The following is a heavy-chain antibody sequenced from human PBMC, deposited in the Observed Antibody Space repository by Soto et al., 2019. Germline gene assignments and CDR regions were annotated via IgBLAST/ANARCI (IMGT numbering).Heavy chain of an antibody. CDR3: ARHSCCSTTNYYNGMDV. CDR2: IIPIFGTA. V-gene: IGHV1-69*12. J-gene: IGHJ6*02. Sequence: QVQLVQSGAEVKKPGSSVKVSCKASGGTFSSYAISWVRQAPGQGLEWMGGIIPIFGTANYAQKFQGRVTITADESTSTAYIELSSLRSEETAVYYCARHSCCSTTNYYNGMDVWGQGPTVTVSS. CDR1: GGTFSSYA. D-gene: IGHD2-15*01.